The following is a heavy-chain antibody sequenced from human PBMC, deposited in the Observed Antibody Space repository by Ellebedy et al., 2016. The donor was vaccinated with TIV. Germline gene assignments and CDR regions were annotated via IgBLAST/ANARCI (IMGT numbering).Heavy chain of an antibody. V-gene: IGHV3-7*01. J-gene: IGHJ3*02. Sequence: GGSLRLSCAASGFAFSSYWMSWVRQAPGKGLEWVANIKQDGGDTYYGDSVKGRFTISRDNAKRTLDLQMNSLRAEDTAIYYCATDGSYGDYLSPTHAFENWGQGTMVIVSS. D-gene: IGHD4-17*01. CDR2: IKQDGGDT. CDR3: ATDGSYGDYLSPTHAFEN. CDR1: GFAFSSYW.